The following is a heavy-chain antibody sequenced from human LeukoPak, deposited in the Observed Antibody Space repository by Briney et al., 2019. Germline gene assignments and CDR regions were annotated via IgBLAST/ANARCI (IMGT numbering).Heavy chain of an antibody. CDR1: GFTFSNYA. J-gene: IGHJ4*02. CDR3: ARDAPFHYYGSGSYSDY. V-gene: IGHV3-21*04. Sequence: GGSLRLSCKASGFTFSNYAMNWVRQAPGKGLEWVSSITSVSSYKYYADSVKGRFTISRDNAKNSLYLQINSLRAEDTAVYYCARDAPFHYYGSGSYSDYWGQGTLVTVSS. CDR2: ITSVSSYK. D-gene: IGHD3-10*01.